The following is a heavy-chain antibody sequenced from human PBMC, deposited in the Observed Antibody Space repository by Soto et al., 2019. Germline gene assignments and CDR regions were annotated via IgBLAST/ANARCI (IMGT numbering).Heavy chain of an antibody. CDR3: ARDPLSYGDYAQTYWYFDL. V-gene: IGHV3-7*01. CDR2: ISQDGTDT. J-gene: IGHJ2*01. CDR1: GISFSRCL. D-gene: IGHD4-17*01. Sequence: HPGGSLRLSCGASGISFSRCLMSWVRQAPGKGLEWVASISQDGTDTDYVDSVKGRFAISRDNPKNSLYLQMNSLRADDTAVYYCARDPLSYGDYAQTYWYFDLWGRGTRVTVYS.